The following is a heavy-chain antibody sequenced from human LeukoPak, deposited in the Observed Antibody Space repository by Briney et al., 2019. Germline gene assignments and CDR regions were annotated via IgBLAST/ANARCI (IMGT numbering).Heavy chain of an antibody. Sequence: GGSLRLSCVVSGFTFSSYWMHWVRQAPGKGLVWVSRINSDGSTTTYADSVKGRFTISRGNAKNTLYLQMNSLRAEDTAVYYCAREFDYWGQGTLVTVSS. CDR1: GFTFSSYW. CDR2: INSDGSTT. J-gene: IGHJ4*02. V-gene: IGHV3-74*01. CDR3: AREFDY.